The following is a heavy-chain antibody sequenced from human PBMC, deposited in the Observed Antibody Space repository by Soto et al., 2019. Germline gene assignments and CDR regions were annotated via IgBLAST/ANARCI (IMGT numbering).Heavy chain of an antibody. D-gene: IGHD2-2*02. CDR3: ATQSRYTSWSTPNIYHYYGMDV. Sequence: QVQLVQSGSEVKKPGASVKVSCKVSGYTLTDLSMHWVRQAPGKGLEWMGGFDPEDDETMYAQKFQGRITMTEDTSTDTAYMELSSLRPEDTAVYYCATQSRYTSWSTPNIYHYYGMDVWGHGTTVTVSS. CDR2: FDPEDDET. J-gene: IGHJ6*02. CDR1: GYTLTDLS. V-gene: IGHV1-24*01.